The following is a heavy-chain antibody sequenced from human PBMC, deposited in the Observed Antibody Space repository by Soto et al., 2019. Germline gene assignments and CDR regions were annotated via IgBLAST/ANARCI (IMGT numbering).Heavy chain of an antibody. CDR1: GFTFSSYA. CDR2: ISYDGSNK. CDR3: ARDSIAAAGTNYYYYYCMDV. Sequence: QVQLVESGGGVVQPGRSLRLSCAASGFTFSSYAMHWVRQAPGKGLEWVAVISYDGSNKYYADSVKGRFTISRDNSKNTLYLHMNSLRAEDTAAYYCARDSIAAAGTNYYYYYCMDVWGQGTTVTVSS. J-gene: IGHJ6*02. D-gene: IGHD6-13*01. V-gene: IGHV3-30-3*01.